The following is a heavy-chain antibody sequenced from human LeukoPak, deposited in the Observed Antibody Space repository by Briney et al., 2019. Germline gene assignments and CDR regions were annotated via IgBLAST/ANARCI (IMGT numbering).Heavy chain of an antibody. CDR3: ARHPTIFGVVHPNDAFDI. CDR2: INHSGST. J-gene: IGHJ3*02. V-gene: IGHV4-34*01. Sequence: PSETLSLTCAVYGGSFSGYYWSWIRQPPGKGLEWIGEINHSGSTNYNPSLKSRVTISVDTSKNQFSLKLSSVTAADTAVYYCARHPTIFGVVHPNDAFDIWGQGTMVTVSS. D-gene: IGHD3-3*01. CDR1: GGSFSGYY.